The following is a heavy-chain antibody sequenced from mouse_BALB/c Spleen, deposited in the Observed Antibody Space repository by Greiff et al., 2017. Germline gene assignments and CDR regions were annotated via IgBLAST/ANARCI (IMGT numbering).Heavy chain of an antibody. CDR1: GFTFSSYA. Sequence: EVQVVESGGGLVKPGGSLKLSCAASGFTFSSYAMSWVRQSPEKRLEWVAEISSGGSYTYYPDTVTGRFTISRDNAKNTLYLEMSSLRSEDTAMYYCAREGLDYWGQGTTLTVSS. J-gene: IGHJ2*01. V-gene: IGHV5-9-4*01. CDR3: AREGLDY. CDR2: ISSGGSYT.